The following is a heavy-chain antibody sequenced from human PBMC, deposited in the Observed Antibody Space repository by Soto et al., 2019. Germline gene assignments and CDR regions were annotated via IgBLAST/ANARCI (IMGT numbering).Heavy chain of an antibody. CDR3: AKDLGGCIGGSCYYYYYMDV. V-gene: IGHV3-23*01. CDR1: GFTFSSYA. Sequence: EVQLLESGGGLVQPGGSLRLPCAASGFTFSSYAMSWVRQAPGKGLEWVSAISGSGGSTYYADSVKGRFTISRDNSKNTLYLQMNSLRAEYTAVYYCAKDLGGCIGGSCYYYYYMDVWGKGTTVTVSS. D-gene: IGHD2-15*01. CDR2: ISGSGGST. J-gene: IGHJ6*03.